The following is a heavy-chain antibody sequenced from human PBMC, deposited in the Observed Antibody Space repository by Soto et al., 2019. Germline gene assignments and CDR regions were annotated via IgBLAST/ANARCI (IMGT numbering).Heavy chain of an antibody. CDR2: IYWDDDK. D-gene: IGHD3-3*01. J-gene: IGHJ3*02. CDR3: ARNTIFGVLYAFDI. V-gene: IGHV2-5*02. Sequence: QITLKESGPTLVKPTQTLTLTCTFSGFSLSTSGVGVGWIRQPPGKALEWLALIYWDDDKRYSPSLKSRLTITKDTSKKQVVLTMTNMDPVDTATYYCARNTIFGVLYAFDIWGQATMVTVSS. CDR1: GFSLSTSGVG.